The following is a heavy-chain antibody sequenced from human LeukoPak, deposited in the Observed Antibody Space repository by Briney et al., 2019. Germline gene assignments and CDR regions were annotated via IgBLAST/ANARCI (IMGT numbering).Heavy chain of an antibody. Sequence: GGSLRLSCAASGFTFSNYPMHWVRQAPGKGLEWVAVVSDDGNNIYYADSVKGRFTIFRDNSKNTLYLQTNSLRAEDTALYYCVRDRDSTGYYDYWGQGTLVTVSS. D-gene: IGHD3-22*01. CDR1: GFTFSNYP. CDR3: VRDRDSTGYYDY. CDR2: VSDDGNNI. V-gene: IGHV3-30*04. J-gene: IGHJ4*02.